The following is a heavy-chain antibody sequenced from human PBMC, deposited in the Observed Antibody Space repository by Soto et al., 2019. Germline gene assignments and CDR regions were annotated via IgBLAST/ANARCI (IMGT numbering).Heavy chain of an antibody. D-gene: IGHD3-10*01. J-gene: IGHJ6*02. CDR3: VRERGLSSFYGMDV. Sequence: GGSLRLSCEASGFTLTTCTMNWVRQASGKGLEWVSSITSSSGHIYYADSVKGRFTISRDNARNSLYLQMNSLRAEDTAVYYCVRERGLSSFYGMDVWGQGTTDTVSS. CDR2: ITSSSGHI. V-gene: IGHV3-21*01. CDR1: GFTLTTCT.